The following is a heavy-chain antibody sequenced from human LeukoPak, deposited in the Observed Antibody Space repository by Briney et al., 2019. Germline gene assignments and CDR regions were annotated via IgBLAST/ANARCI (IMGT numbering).Heavy chain of an antibody. D-gene: IGHD5-18*01. Sequence: GSLRLSCGASGFTVSSNHMSWVRQAPGKGLEWVSVIYSDGRIHYADSVKGRFTISRDDSKNTLYLQMNSLRAEDTAVYYCARESGYSYGLAGFFDYWGQGTLVTVSS. V-gene: IGHV3-53*01. CDR2: IYSDGRI. J-gene: IGHJ4*02. CDR3: ARESGYSYGLAGFFDY. CDR1: GFTVSSNH.